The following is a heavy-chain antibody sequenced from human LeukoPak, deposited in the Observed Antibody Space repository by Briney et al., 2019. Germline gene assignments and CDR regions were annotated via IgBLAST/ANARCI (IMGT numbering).Heavy chain of an antibody. D-gene: IGHD2-15*01. Sequence: ASVKVSCKASGYTFTEYFMYWVRQAPGQGLEWMGWINPNSGGTNYAQRFQGRVTMTRDTSISIAYMELSRLRSDDTAIYYCARDRVRSVLHFDYWGQGTPVTVSS. V-gene: IGHV1-2*02. CDR1: GYTFTEYF. J-gene: IGHJ4*02. CDR3: ARDRVRSVLHFDY. CDR2: INPNSGGT.